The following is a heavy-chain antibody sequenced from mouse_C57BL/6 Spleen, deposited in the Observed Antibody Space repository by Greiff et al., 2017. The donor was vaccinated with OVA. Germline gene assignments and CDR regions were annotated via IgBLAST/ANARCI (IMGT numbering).Heavy chain of an antibody. CDR3: ARGLSYYGSSYVDY. CDR1: GFTFSSYA. CDR2: ISDGGSYT. V-gene: IGHV5-4*03. J-gene: IGHJ2*01. D-gene: IGHD1-1*01. Sequence: DVKLVESGGGLVKPGGSLKLSCAASGFTFSSYAMSWVRQTPEKRLEWVATISDGGSYTYYPDNVKGRFTISRDNAKNNLYLQMSHLKSEDTAMYYCARGLSYYGSSYVDYWGQGTTLTVSS.